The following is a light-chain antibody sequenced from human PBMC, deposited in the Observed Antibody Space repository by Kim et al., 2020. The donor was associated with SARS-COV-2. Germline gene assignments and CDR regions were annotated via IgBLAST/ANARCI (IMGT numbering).Light chain of an antibody. J-gene: IGKJ2*03. CDR3: QQSNRTPYS. V-gene: IGKV1-39*01. CDR2: AAS. Sequence: SASVGDRVTITCRASQSINSYLNWFQQKPGKAPKLLIYAASSLESGVPSRFSGSGFGTDFTLTISSLQREDSATYYCQQSNRTPYSFGQGTKLEI. CDR1: QSINSY.